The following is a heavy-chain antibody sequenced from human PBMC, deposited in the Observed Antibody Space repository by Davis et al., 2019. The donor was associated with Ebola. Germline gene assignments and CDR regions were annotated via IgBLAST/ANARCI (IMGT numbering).Heavy chain of an antibody. Sequence: GGSLRLSCTDSVITFSSYAMTWVRQAPGKGLEWVSAISGSGGSTYYADSVKGRFTISRDNVKNSLYLRMNSLRVEDTALYHCARGRWLLRNWYFDLWGRGTLVTVSS. D-gene: IGHD6-19*01. CDR1: VITFSSYA. J-gene: IGHJ2*01. V-gene: IGHV3-23*01. CDR2: ISGSGGST. CDR3: ARGRWLLRNWYFDL.